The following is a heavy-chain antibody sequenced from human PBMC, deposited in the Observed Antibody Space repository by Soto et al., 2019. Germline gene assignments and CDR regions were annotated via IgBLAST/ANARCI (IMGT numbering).Heavy chain of an antibody. Sequence: QVQLVESGGGLVKPGGSLRLSCAASGFTFSDYSMTWIRQGPGKGREWVSTIGTSGLYTNYADSLKGRFTISRDNAKKSVYLEMDSLRSDDTAIYYCARDTNADEGDAFDIWGHGTLVSVSS. D-gene: IGHD1-26*01. CDR3: ARDTNADEGDAFDI. CDR2: IGTSGLYT. V-gene: IGHV3-11*05. J-gene: IGHJ3*02. CDR1: GFTFSDYS.